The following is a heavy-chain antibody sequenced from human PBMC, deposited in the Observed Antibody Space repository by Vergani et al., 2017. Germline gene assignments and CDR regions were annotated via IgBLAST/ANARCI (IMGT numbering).Heavy chain of an antibody. CDR1: GFSLTNDRMG. CDR2: IFSNDVK. V-gene: IGHV2-26*01. Sequence: QITLKESGPTLVKPTETLTLTCTVSGFSLTNDRMGVSWIRQPPGKPLEWLVTIFSNDVKSYRTSLKNRLTISKDPSRRQVVLSMTNMDPGDTATYFCARMRGSTWSNYYYYMDVWGKGTTVTVSS. D-gene: IGHD5-24*01. J-gene: IGHJ6*03. CDR3: ARMRGSTWSNYYYYMDV.